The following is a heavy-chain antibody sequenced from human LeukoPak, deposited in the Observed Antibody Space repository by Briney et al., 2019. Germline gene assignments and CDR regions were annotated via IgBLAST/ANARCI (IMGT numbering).Heavy chain of an antibody. CDR2: MNPNSGNT. CDR1: GYTFTSYD. V-gene: IGHV1-8*02. CDR3: ARASASGAFDI. J-gene: IGHJ3*02. D-gene: IGHD3-10*01. Sequence: GASVKVSCKASGYTFTSYDINWVRQATGQGLEWMGWMNPNSGNTGYAQKFQGRVTMTRDTSISTAYMELSRLRSDDTAVYYCARASASGAFDIWGQGTMVTVSS.